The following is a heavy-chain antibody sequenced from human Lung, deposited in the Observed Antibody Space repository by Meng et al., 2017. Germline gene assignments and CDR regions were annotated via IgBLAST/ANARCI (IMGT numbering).Heavy chain of an antibody. CDR3: ASFDHIPRRNYFDY. D-gene: IGHD2-21*01. Sequence: QVQLQESGPGLVEPSQTLSLTCPVSGGSMSSGNYYWSWIRQTPGKGLEWIGYIHHSGSAYYNPSLKSRVSISVDTSKNQFSLNLNSMTAADTAVYYCASFDHIPRRNYFDYWGQGTLVTVSS. V-gene: IGHV4-30-4*01. CDR1: GGSMSSGNYY. J-gene: IGHJ4*02. CDR2: IHHSGSA.